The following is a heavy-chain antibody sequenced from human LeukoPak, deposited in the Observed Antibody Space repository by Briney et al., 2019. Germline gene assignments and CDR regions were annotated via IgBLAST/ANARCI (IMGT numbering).Heavy chain of an antibody. Sequence: SETLSLTCAVYGGSFSGYYWSWIRRPPGKGLEWIGEINHSGSTNYNPSLKSRVTISVDTSKNQFSLKLSSVTAADTAVYYCASVVVVAATSRAEYFQHWGQGTLVTVSS. V-gene: IGHV4-34*01. CDR1: GGSFSGYY. CDR2: INHSGST. D-gene: IGHD2-15*01. CDR3: ASVVVVAATSRAEYFQH. J-gene: IGHJ1*01.